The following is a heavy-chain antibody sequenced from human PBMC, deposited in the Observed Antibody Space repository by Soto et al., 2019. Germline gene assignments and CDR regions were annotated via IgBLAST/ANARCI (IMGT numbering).Heavy chain of an antibody. CDR3: AREDDGGDRDYYGLDV. D-gene: IGHD2-21*02. V-gene: IGHV4-30-4*01. CDR2: IHYSGGI. Sequence: QVQLQESGPGLVRPSQTLSLTCTVSGGSISTDHYHWTWIRQTPGKGLEWIGYIHYSGGIQSNPSLPSRVSMSVDTSKNLFSLRLTSVTAADTAVYFCAREDDGGDRDYYGLDVWGQGTTVTVSS. CDR1: GGSISTDHYH. J-gene: IGHJ6*02.